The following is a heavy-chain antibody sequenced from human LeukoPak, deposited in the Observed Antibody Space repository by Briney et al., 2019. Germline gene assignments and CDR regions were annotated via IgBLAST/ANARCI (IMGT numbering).Heavy chain of an antibody. J-gene: IGHJ4*02. D-gene: IGHD6-6*01. CDR1: GASISSHY. V-gene: IGHV4-59*11. CDR3: ARAGGDTTSSQDLDF. Sequence: SETLSLTCTVAGASISSHYWSRIRQPPGKGLEWIGYISYSGNSDYNPSLKSRVTISVDTSKNQLSLRMASVTDADTAVYYCARAGGDTTSSQDLDFWGQGTLVTVSS. CDR2: ISYSGNS.